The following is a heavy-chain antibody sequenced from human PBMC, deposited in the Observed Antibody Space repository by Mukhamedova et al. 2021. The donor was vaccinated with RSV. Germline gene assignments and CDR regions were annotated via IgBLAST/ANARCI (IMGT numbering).Heavy chain of an antibody. CDR3: AKDVSGYVYNRFDP. D-gene: IGHD3-10*02. J-gene: IGHJ5*02. Sequence: ADSVKGRFTISRDNSKNTLYLQMNSLRAEATAVYYCAKDVSGYVYNRFDPWGQGTLVTASS. V-gene: IGHV3-23*01.